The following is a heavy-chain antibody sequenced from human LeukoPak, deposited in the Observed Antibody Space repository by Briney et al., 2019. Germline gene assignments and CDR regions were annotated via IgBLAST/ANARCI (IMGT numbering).Heavy chain of an antibody. V-gene: IGHV3-15*01. Sequence: GGSLRLSCAASGFTFSNAWMSWVRQAPGKGLEWVGRIKSKTDGGTTDYAAPVKGRFTISRDDSKNTLYLLRNSLKTEDTAVYYCTTASDDTSHFDIWGQGTMVTVSS. CDR1: GFTFSNAW. J-gene: IGHJ3*02. CDR2: IKSKTDGGTT. CDR3: TTASDDTSHFDI.